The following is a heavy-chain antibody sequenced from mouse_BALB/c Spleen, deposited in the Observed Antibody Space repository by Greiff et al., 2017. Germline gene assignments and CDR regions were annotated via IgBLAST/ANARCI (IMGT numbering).Heavy chain of an antibody. V-gene: IGHV14-3*02. Sequence: VQLQQSGAELVKPGASVKLSCTASGFNIKDTYMHWVKQRPEQGLEWIGRIDPANGNTKYDPKFQGKATITADTSSNTAYLQLSSLTSEDTAVYYCYYYGYCYAMDYWGQGTSVTVSS. D-gene: IGHD1-2*01. CDR3: YYYGYCYAMDY. CDR1: GFNIKDTY. CDR2: IDPANGNT. J-gene: IGHJ4*01.